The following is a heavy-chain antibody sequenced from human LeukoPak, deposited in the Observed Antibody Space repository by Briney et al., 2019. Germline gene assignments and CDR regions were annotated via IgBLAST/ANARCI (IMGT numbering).Heavy chain of an antibody. D-gene: IGHD3-10*01. J-gene: IGHJ4*02. V-gene: IGHV4-31*03. CDR1: GGSISSGGYY. CDR2: IYYSGST. CDR3: ARGNRWFGELLSPFDY. Sequence: SQTLSLTCTVSGGSISSGGYYWSWIRQHPGKGLEWIGYIYYSGSTYYNPSLKSRVTISVDTSKNQFSLKLSSVTAADTAVYYCARGNRWFGELLSPFDYWGQGTLVTVSS.